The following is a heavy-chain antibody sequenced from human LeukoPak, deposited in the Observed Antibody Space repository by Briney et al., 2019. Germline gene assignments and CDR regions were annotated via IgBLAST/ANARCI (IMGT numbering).Heavy chain of an antibody. D-gene: IGHD6-19*01. J-gene: IGHJ4*02. Sequence: SETLSPTCTVSGGSISSYYWSWIRQPPGKGLEWIGYIYYSGSTNYNPSLKSRVTISVDTSKNQFSLKLSSVTAADTAVYYCARRVSGIAVAGYFDYWGQGTLVTVSS. CDR1: GGSISSYY. V-gene: IGHV4-59*08. CDR2: IYYSGST. CDR3: ARRVSGIAVAGYFDY.